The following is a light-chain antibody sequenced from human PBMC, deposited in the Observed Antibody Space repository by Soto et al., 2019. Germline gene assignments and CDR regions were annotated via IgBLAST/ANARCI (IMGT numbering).Light chain of an antibody. Sequence: QSVLTQPPSVSGAPGQRVTISCTGSSSNIGAGYDVHWYQQLPGTAPKLLIYGNNNRPSGVPDRFSGSKSGTSASLAITGLQAEDEADYYCQSCDSSRRGYVLFGGGTKLTVL. CDR3: QSCDSSRRGYVL. CDR1: SSNIGAGYD. CDR2: GNN. V-gene: IGLV1-40*01. J-gene: IGLJ2*01.